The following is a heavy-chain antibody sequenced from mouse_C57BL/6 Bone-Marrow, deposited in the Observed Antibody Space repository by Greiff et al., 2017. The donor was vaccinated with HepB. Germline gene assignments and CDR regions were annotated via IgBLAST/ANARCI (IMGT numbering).Heavy chain of an antibody. Sequence: QVHVKQPGAELVKPGASVKLSCKASGYTFTSYWMHWVKQRPGQGLEWIGMIHPNSGSTNYNEKFKSKATLTVDKSSSTAYMQLSSLTSEDSAVYYCAGSDYYGSSKGFAYWGQGTLGTGSA. D-gene: IGHD1-1*01. CDR1: GYTFTSYW. V-gene: IGHV1-64*01. CDR2: IHPNSGST. J-gene: IGHJ3*01. CDR3: AGSDYYGSSKGFAY.